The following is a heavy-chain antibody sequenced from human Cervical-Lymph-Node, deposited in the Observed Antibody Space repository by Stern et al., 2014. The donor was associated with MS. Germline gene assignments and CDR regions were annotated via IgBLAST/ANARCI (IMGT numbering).Heavy chain of an antibody. V-gene: IGHV1-69*01. CDR2: IIPVFGTP. CDR1: GGTFSNYP. Sequence: QMQLVQSGADVTKPGPSLKLSCKASGGTFSNYPSTWVRQAPGQGLEWVSGIIPVFGTPTYAQEFRGRVTITADVSTSTVYMELSSLRSDDTAVYYCALSSETSDRWYSLGYDLWGQGTLVTVSS. J-gene: IGHJ5*02. CDR3: ALSSETSDRWYSLGYDL. D-gene: IGHD6-13*01.